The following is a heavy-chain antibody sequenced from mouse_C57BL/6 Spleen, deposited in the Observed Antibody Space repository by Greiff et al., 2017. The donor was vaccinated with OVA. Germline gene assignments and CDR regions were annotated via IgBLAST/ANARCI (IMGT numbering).Heavy chain of an antibody. CDR3: TRAYGNYGAMDY. J-gene: IGHJ4*01. CDR2: IDPENGDT. Sequence: VQLQQSGAELVRPGASVKLSCTASGFNIKDDYMHWVKLRPEQGLEWIGWIDPENGDTEYASKFQGKATITADTSSNTAYLQLSSLTSEDTAVYYCTRAYGNYGAMDYWGQGTSVTVSS. V-gene: IGHV14-4*01. CDR1: GFNIKDDY. D-gene: IGHD2-1*01.